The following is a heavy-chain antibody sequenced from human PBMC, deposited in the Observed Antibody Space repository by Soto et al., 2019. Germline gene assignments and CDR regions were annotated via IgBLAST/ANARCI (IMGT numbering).Heavy chain of an antibody. D-gene: IGHD2-15*01. V-gene: IGHV4-59*01. CDR2: IYYSGST. CDR3: ARDPQGYCSGGSCYFGWFDP. Sequence: SETLSLTCTVSGGSISSYYWSWIRQPPGKGLEWIGYIYYSGSTNYNPSLKSRVTISVDTSKNQFSLKLSSVTAADTAVYYCARDPQGYCSGGSCYFGWFDPWGQGTLVTVSS. J-gene: IGHJ5*02. CDR1: GGSISSYY.